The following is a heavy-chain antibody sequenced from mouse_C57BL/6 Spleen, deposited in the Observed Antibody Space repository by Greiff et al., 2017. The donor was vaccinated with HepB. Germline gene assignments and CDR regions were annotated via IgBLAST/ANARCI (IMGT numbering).Heavy chain of an antibody. Sequence: QVQLQQPGAELVRPGSSVKLSCKASGYTFTSYWMHWVKQRPIQGLEWIGNIDPSDSETHYNQKFKDKATLTVDKSSSTAYMQLSSLTSEDSAVYYCARSPAAQATTWFAYWGQGTLVTVSA. CDR2: IDPSDSET. CDR3: ARSPAAQATTWFAY. CDR1: GYTFTSYW. D-gene: IGHD3-2*02. V-gene: IGHV1-52*01. J-gene: IGHJ3*01.